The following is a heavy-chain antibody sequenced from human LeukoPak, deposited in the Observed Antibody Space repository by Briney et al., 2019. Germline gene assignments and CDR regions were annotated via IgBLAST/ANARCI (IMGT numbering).Heavy chain of an antibody. J-gene: IGHJ5*02. Sequence: PGRSLRLSCAASGFTFSSYGMHWVRQAPGKGLEWVAVISYDGSNKYYADSVKGRFTISRDNSKNTLYLQMNSLRAEDTAVYYCAKDPSIVKETELLWFGELSSWGQGTLVTVSS. V-gene: IGHV3-30*18. D-gene: IGHD3-10*01. CDR2: ISYDGSNK. CDR3: AKDPSIVKETELLWFGELSS. CDR1: GFTFSSYG.